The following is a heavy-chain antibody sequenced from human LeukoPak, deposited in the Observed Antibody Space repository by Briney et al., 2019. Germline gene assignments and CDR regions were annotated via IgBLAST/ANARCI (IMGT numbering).Heavy chain of an antibody. Sequence: PSETLSLTCAVSGGSISSSNWWSWVRQPPGKGLEWIGEIYHSGSTNYNPSLKSRVTISVDKSKNQFSLKLSSVTAADTAAYYCARLMAPQYYFDYWGQGTLVTVSS. CDR2: IYHSGST. J-gene: IGHJ4*02. D-gene: IGHD5-24*01. CDR3: ARLMAPQYYFDY. V-gene: IGHV4-4*02. CDR1: GGSISSSNW.